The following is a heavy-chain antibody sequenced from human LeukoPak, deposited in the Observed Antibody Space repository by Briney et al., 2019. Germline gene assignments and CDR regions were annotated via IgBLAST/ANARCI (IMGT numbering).Heavy chain of an antibody. V-gene: IGHV4-4*07. J-gene: IGHJ5*02. CDR3: ARERNMVRGVINP. D-gene: IGHD3-10*01. Sequence: SETLSLTCTVSGGSISSYYWSWIRQPAGKGLEWIGRIYTSGSTNYNPSLKSRVTISVDTSKDQFSLKLSSVTAADTAVYYCARERNMVRGVINPWGQGTLVTVSS. CDR2: IYTSGST. CDR1: GGSISSYY.